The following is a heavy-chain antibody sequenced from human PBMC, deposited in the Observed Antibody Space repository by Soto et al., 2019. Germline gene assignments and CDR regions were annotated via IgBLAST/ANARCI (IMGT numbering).Heavy chain of an antibody. D-gene: IGHD3-10*01. CDR3: ARRGYGPGFPYYYGMDV. CDR1: GGSISSYY. Sequence: SETLSLTCTVSGGSISSYYWSWIRQPPGKGLEWIGYIYYSGSANYNPSLRSRVTMSVDTSKNQFSLKLNSVAAADTAVYYCARRGYGPGFPYYYGMDVWGQGTTVTVSS. CDR2: IYYSGSA. V-gene: IGHV4-59*08. J-gene: IGHJ6*02.